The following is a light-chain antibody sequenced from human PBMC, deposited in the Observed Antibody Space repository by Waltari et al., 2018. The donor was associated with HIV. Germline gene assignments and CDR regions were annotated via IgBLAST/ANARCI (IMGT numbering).Light chain of an antibody. CDR1: QDVSTY. CDR3: QQYYDYPRT. V-gene: IGKV1-8*01. CDR2: TAS. Sequence: AIRVTQCLSSFSASTGDKVTITCRASQDVSTYLAWYQQTPVKAPKLLIYTASTLQSGVPYRFSGSGSGTDFTLTINCLQREDFATYYCQQYYDYPRTFVQGTKVEIK. J-gene: IGKJ1*01.